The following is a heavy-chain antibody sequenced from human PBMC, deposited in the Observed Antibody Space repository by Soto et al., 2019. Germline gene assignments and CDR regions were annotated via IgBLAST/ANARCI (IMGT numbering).Heavy chain of an antibody. CDR1: GFTVSTKY. CDR3: AKRVTYYYGSGSSRYFDL. Sequence: GGSLRLSCAASGFTVSTKYMSWVRQAPGKGLEWVSVIYSGGSTFYADSVRGRFTISRDNSKNTVNLQMNSLRAEDTAVYYCAKRVTYYYGSGSSRYFDLWGRGTLVTVSS. D-gene: IGHD3-10*01. V-gene: IGHV3-66*01. CDR2: IYSGGST. J-gene: IGHJ2*01.